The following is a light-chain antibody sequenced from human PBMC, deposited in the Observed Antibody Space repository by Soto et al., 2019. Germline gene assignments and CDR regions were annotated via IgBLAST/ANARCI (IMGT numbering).Light chain of an antibody. CDR3: QQYNSYPYT. Sequence: DIQLTQSPSFLSASVGDRVTITCRASQGIAGSLAWYQQKPGKPPKLLIYAESTLQSGVPSRFSGSGSGTRGTLTISSLQPEDFATYYCQQYNSYPYTFGQGTKLEIK. J-gene: IGKJ2*01. CDR2: AES. V-gene: IGKV1-9*01. CDR1: QGIAGS.